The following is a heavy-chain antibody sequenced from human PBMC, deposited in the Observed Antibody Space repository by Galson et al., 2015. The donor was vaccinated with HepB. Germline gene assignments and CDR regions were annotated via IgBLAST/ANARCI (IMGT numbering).Heavy chain of an antibody. CDR1: GFTFSSYA. CDR3: ARDRVGESWDYFDY. V-gene: IGHV3-30*04. Sequence: SLRLSCAASGFTFSSYAMHWVRQAPGKGLEWVAVISYDGSNKYYADSVKGRFTISRDNSKNTLYLRMNSLGAEDTAVYYCARDRVGESWDYFDYWGQGTLVTVSS. J-gene: IGHJ4*02. D-gene: IGHD6-13*01. CDR2: ISYDGSNK.